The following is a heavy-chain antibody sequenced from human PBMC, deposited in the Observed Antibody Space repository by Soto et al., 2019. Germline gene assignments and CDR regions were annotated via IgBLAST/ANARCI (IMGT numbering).Heavy chain of an antibody. J-gene: IGHJ4*02. CDR3: ARAVSSSWGFDY. V-gene: IGHV3-30-3*01. Sequence: PGGSLRLSCVGSGFTFSSYAMHWVRQAPGKGLEWVAVISYDGSNKYYADSVKGRFTISRDNSKNTLYLQMNSLRTEDTSVYYCARAVSSSWGFDYWAQRTLVTVSS. CDR2: ISYDGSNK. D-gene: IGHD6-13*01. CDR1: GFTFSSYA.